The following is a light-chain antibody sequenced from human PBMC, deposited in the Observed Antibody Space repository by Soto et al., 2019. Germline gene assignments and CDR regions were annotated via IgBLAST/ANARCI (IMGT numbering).Light chain of an antibody. CDR1: SGSVSTSYY. J-gene: IGLJ3*02. CDR3: VLYMGSGLRV. V-gene: IGLV8-61*01. Sequence: QNVVTQEPSFSVSPGRTVTLTCGLNSGSVSTSYYPSWYQQTPGQAPRTLIYSTNIRSSGVPDRFSGSILGNKAALTITGAQADDESSYYCVLYMGSGLRVFGGGTKLTVL. CDR2: STN.